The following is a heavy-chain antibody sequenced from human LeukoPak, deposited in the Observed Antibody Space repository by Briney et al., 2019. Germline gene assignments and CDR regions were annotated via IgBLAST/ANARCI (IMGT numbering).Heavy chain of an antibody. J-gene: IGHJ4*02. CDR2: ISSSSSYI. CDR1: GFTFSSYS. CDR3: ARGVRYDSSGNDY. V-gene: IGHV3-21*01. Sequence: GGSLRLSCAASGFTFSSYSMNWVRQAPGKGLEWVSSISSSSSYIYYADSVKGRFTISRDNAKNSLYLQMNSLRAEDTAVYYCARGVRYDSSGNDYWGQGTLVTVSS. D-gene: IGHD3-22*01.